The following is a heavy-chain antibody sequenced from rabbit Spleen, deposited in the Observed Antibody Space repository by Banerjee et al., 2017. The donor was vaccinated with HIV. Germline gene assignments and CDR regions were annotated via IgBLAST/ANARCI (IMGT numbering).Heavy chain of an antibody. CDR1: GFDFSSYG. CDR3: ARDTGSSFSSYGMDL. CDR2: IYAGSSGST. D-gene: IGHD8-1*01. J-gene: IGHJ6*01. V-gene: IGHV1S45*01. Sequence: QEQLVESGGGLVQPGGSLKLSCKASGFDFSSYGVSWVRQAPGKGLEWIASIYAGSSGSTYSATWAKGRFTISKTSSTTVTLQMTSLTVADTATYFCARDTGSSFSSYGMDLWGQGTLVTVS.